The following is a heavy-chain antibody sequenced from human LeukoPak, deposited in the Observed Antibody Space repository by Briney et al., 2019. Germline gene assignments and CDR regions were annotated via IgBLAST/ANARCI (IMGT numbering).Heavy chain of an antibody. D-gene: IGHD6-19*01. CDR2: IRSKTDGGTA. Sequence: PGGSLRLSCAASGFTFTNAWMSWVRQAPGKRLEWVGRIRSKTDGGTADYAAPVKGRFTISRDDSKNTLYLQMNSLKAEDTSVYYCTRYSSGWYWGQGTLVTVS. J-gene: IGHJ4*02. V-gene: IGHV3-15*01. CDR1: GFTFTNAW. CDR3: TRYSSGWY.